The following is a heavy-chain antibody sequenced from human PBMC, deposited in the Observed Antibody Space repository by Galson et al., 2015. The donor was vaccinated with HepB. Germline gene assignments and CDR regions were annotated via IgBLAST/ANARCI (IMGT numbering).Heavy chain of an antibody. CDR3: AKGYGLFDS. Sequence: SPRLSCAASGFAFDTHAMSWVRQAPGRGLEWISGISGNGDSTFYADSVKGRFTVSRDNSNNMLYLQMNSLRAEDAGLYFCAKGYGLFDSWGQGILVTVSS. V-gene: IGHV3-23*01. D-gene: IGHD5-18*01. CDR2: ISGNGDST. J-gene: IGHJ5*01. CDR1: GFAFDTHA.